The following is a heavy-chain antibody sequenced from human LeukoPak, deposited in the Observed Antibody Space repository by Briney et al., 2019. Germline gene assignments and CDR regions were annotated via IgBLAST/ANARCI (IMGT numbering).Heavy chain of an antibody. CDR3: AKELTPDRSGFDAFDI. CDR1: GFTFSDYE. J-gene: IGHJ3*02. V-gene: IGHV3-48*03. Sequence: GGSLRLSCAASGFTFSDYEMDWVRQAPGKGLEWVSYISSSGNTIYYADSVKGRFTISRDNAKNSLYLQMNSLRAEDTAVYYCAKELTPDRSGFDAFDIRGQGTMVTVSS. CDR2: ISSSGNTI. D-gene: IGHD3-22*01.